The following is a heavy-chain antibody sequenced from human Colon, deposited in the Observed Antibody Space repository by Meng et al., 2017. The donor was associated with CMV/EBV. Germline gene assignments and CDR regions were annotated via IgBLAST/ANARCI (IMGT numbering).Heavy chain of an antibody. CDR3: AKGSRDGFNGLFDC. D-gene: IGHD5-24*01. J-gene: IGHJ4*02. V-gene: IGHV3-23*01. CDR1: GFTSSSQA. CDR2: CSRNAEDT. Sequence: SGFTSSSQAMGGFRQAPGKGLEGVKGCSRNAEDTHNADAVRGRVTMSRDTSKNTLYMQMNSRRDEDTDVYYCAKGSRDGFNGLFDCWGQGALVTVSS.